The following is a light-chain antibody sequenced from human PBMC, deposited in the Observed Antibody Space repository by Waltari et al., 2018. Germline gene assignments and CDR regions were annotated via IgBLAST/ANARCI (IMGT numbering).Light chain of an antibody. J-gene: IGKJ5*01. Sequence: EIVMTQSPATLSVSPGERATLSCRASQSVSSNLAWYQQKPGQAPTLLIYGASTRATGIPARFSGSGSGTEFTLTISSLQSEDFAVYYCQQYNNWPRITFGKGTRLEIK. CDR1: QSVSSN. CDR2: GAS. V-gene: IGKV3-15*01. CDR3: QQYNNWPRIT.